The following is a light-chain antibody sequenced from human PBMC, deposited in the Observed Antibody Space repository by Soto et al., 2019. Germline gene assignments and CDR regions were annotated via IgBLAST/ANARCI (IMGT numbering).Light chain of an antibody. CDR3: QQRSNWPLT. Sequence: EIVLTHSPATLALSPWERATLSCRASQSVSSYLAWYQQKPGQAPRLLIYDASNRATGIPARFSGSGSGTDFTLTISSLEPEDFAVYYCQQRSNWPLTFGGGTKVDI. CDR1: QSVSSY. J-gene: IGKJ4*01. CDR2: DAS. V-gene: IGKV3-11*01.